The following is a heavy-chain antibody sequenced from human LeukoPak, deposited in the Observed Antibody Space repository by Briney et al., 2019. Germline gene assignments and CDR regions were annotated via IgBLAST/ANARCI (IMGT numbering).Heavy chain of an antibody. Sequence: GGSLRLSCAASGFTVSSNYMSWVRQAPGKGLEWVPVIYSGGSTYYADSVKGRFTISRDNSKNTLYLQMNSLRAEDTAVYYCARGSTTVTTLDYWGQGTLVTVSS. J-gene: IGHJ4*02. D-gene: IGHD4-17*01. CDR2: IYSGGST. CDR1: GFTVSSNY. CDR3: ARGSTTVTTLDY. V-gene: IGHV3-53*01.